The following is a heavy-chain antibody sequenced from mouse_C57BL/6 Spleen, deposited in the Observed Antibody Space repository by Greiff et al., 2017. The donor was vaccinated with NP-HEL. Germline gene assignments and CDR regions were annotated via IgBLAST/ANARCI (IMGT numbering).Heavy chain of an antibody. D-gene: IGHD3-1*01. CDR3: ARGGLKGYAMDY. Sequence: VNVVESGAELVKPGASVKISCKASGYAFSSYWMNWVKQRPGKGLEWIGQIYPGDGDTNYNGKFKGKATLTADKSSSTAYTQLSSLTSEDSAVYFCARGGLKGYAMDYWGQGTSVTVSS. CDR2: IYPGDGDT. CDR1: GYAFSSYW. J-gene: IGHJ4*01. V-gene: IGHV1-80*01.